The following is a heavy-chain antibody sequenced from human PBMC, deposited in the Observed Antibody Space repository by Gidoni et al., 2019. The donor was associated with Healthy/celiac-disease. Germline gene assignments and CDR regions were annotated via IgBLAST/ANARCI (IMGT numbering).Heavy chain of an antibody. CDR1: GFTFSSYA. J-gene: IGHJ3*02. D-gene: IGHD2-15*01. CDR2: ISYDGSNK. Sequence: QVQLVESGGGVVQPGRSLRLSCAASGFTFSSYAMHWVRQAPGKGLEWVAVISYDGSNKYYADSVKGRFTISRDNSKNTLYLQMNSLRAEDTAVYYCARGVIVVVADLADAFDIWGQGTMVTVSS. CDR3: ARGVIVVVADLADAFDI. V-gene: IGHV3-30*04.